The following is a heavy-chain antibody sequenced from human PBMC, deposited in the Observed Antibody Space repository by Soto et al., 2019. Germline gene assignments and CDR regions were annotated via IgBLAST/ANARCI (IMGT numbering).Heavy chain of an antibody. J-gene: IGHJ6*02. CDR3: AREATYYDILTGPDYYYGMDV. CDR1: GGSISSGGYY. V-gene: IGHV4-31*03. Sequence: SETLSLTCTVSGGSISSGGYYWSWIRQHPGKGLEWIGYIYYSGSTYYNPSLKSRVTISVDTSKNQFSLKLSSVTAADTAVYYCAREATYYDILTGPDYYYGMDVWGQGTTVTVSS. CDR2: IYYSGST. D-gene: IGHD3-9*01.